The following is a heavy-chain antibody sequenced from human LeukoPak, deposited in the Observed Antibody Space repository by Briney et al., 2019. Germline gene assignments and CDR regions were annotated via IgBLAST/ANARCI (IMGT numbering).Heavy chain of an antibody. CDR1: GFTFSSYE. CDR3: ARELPDTAMDAG. J-gene: IGHJ4*02. CDR2: ISSSGSTI. V-gene: IGHV3-48*03. D-gene: IGHD5-18*01. Sequence: GGSLRLSCAASGFTFSSYEMNWVRQAPGKGLEWVSYISSSGSTIYYADSVKGRFTISRDNAKNSLYLQMNSLRAEDTAVYYCARELPDTAMDAGWGQGTLVTVSS.